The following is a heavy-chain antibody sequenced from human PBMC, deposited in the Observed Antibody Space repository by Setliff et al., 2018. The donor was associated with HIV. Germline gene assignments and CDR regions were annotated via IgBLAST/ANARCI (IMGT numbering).Heavy chain of an antibody. CDR1: GGTFSSYA. D-gene: IGHD1-1*01. V-gene: IGHV1-69*13. CDR3: ARDSNAPYFQH. CDR2: IIPIFGTT. J-gene: IGHJ1*01. Sequence: SVKVSCKASGGTFSSYAISWVRQAPGQGLEWMGGIIPIFGTTNYAQKFQGRVTITADESTGTAYLELSSLRSEDTAVYYCARDSNAPYFQHWGQGTLVTVSS.